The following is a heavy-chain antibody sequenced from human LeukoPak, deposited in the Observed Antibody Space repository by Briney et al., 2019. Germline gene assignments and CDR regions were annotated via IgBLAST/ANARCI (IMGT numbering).Heavy chain of an antibody. CDR3: ARDTTVSLWDFYYYMDV. CDR1: GGSISSGSYY. V-gene: IGHV4-61*02. D-gene: IGHD4-11*01. J-gene: IGHJ6*03. Sequence: SETLSLTCTVSGGSISSGSYYWSWIRQPAGKGLEWIGRIYTSGSTNDNPSLKSRVTISVDASKNQFSLKLSSVTAADTAVYYCARDTTVSLWDFYYYMDVWGKGTTVTVSS. CDR2: IYTSGST.